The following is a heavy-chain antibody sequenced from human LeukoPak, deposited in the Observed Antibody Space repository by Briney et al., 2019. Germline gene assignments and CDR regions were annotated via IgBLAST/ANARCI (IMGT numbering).Heavy chain of an antibody. Sequence: AASVKVSCKASGGTFSSYAISWVRQAPGQGVEWMGGIIPIFGTANYAQKFQGRVTITTDESTSTAYMELSSLRSEDTAVYYCARGQQDYYYMDVWGKGTTVTVSS. D-gene: IGHD6-13*01. CDR1: GGTFSSYA. V-gene: IGHV1-69*05. J-gene: IGHJ6*03. CDR3: ARGQQDYYYMDV. CDR2: IIPIFGTA.